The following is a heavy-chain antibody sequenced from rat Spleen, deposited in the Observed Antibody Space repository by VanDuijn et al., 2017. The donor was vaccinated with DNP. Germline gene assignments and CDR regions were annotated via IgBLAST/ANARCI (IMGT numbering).Heavy chain of an antibody. V-gene: IGHV5-20*01. CDR3: TRDLHFGYNYAFDY. Sequence: EVQVVETGGGLVQPGRSLKLSCVASGFTFSDYYMAWVRQAPTKGLEWVATISTSGSRTYYPDSVKGRFTISRDNAKSSLYLQMNSLKSEDTATYYCTRDLHFGYNYAFDYWGHGVLVSVSS. CDR1: GFTFSDYY. D-gene: IGHD1-4*01. J-gene: IGHJ2*01. CDR2: ISTSGSRT.